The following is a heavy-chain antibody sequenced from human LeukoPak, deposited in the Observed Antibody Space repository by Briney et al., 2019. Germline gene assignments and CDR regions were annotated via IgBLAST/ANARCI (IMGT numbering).Heavy chain of an antibody. D-gene: IGHD1-14*01. CDR2: IYYSGST. V-gene: IGHV4-59*01. CDR3: ARGGTQRTFDY. CDR1: GGSISSYY. J-gene: IGHJ4*02. Sequence: PSETLSLTCSVSGGSISSYYWSWIRQPPGKGLEWIGSIYYSGSTNYNPSLKSRVSISVGTSKNQFSLKLSSVTAADTAVYYCARGGTQRTFDYWGQGTLVTVSS.